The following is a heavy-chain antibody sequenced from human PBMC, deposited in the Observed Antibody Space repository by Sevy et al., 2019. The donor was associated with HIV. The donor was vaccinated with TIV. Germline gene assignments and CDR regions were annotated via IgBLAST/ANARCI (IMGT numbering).Heavy chain of an antibody. V-gene: IGHV3-21*01. CDR3: ARNNSSITNCYMGDVFDI. J-gene: IGHJ3*02. CDR2: VRGISNYI. D-gene: IGHD2-2*02. Sequence: GGSLRLSCAASGYTFSSYSMNWVRRAPGKGLEWVSSVRGISNYIDYADSMKGRFTVSRDNARNSLYLQMNSLRAEDTAVYYCARNNSSITNCYMGDVFDIWGQGTMVTVSS. CDR1: GYTFSSYS.